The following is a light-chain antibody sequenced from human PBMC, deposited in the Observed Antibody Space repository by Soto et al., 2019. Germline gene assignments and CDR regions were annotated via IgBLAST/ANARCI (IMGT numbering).Light chain of an antibody. V-gene: IGLV2-23*01. J-gene: IGLJ3*02. CDR3: CSYVGSSTWV. CDR1: SSDIGSYNL. CDR2: EGS. Sequence: QSALTQPASVSGSPGQSITISCTGTSSDIGSYNLVSWYQQHPGKAPKLMIYEGSKRPSGVSNRFSGSKSGNMASLTISGLQAEDEADYYCCSYVGSSTWVFGGGTKVTVL.